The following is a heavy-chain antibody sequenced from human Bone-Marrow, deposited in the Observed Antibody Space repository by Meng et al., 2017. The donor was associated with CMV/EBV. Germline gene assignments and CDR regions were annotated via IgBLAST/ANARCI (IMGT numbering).Heavy chain of an antibody. D-gene: IGHD3-3*01. V-gene: IGHV3-74*01. CDR1: GFTFSSYA. CDR2: INSDGSST. CDR3: ARGGAHYDFWSGYYKVGYFDY. Sequence: GGSLRLSCAASGFTFSSYAMHWVRQAPGKGLVWVSRINSDGSSTSYADSVKGRFTISRDNAKNTLYLQMNSLRAEDTAVYYCARGGAHYDFWSGYYKVGYFDYWGQGTLVTVSS. J-gene: IGHJ4*02.